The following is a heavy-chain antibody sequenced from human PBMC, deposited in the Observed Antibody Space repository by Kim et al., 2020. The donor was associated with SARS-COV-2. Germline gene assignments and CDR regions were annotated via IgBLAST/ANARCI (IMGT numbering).Heavy chain of an antibody. CDR1: GFTFSSYG. V-gene: IGHV3-30*18. J-gene: IGHJ3*02. CDR3: AKDINTDGLWFGGNDAFDI. CDR2: ISYDGSNK. Sequence: GGSLRLSCAASGFTFSSYGMHWVRQAPGKGLEWVAVISYDGSNKYYADSVKGRFTISRDNSKNTLYLQMNSLRAEDTAVYYCAKDINTDGLWFGGNDAFDIWGQGTMATVSS. D-gene: IGHD3-10*01.